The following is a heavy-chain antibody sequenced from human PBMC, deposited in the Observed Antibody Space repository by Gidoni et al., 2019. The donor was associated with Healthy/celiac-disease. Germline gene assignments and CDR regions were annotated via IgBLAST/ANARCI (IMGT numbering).Heavy chain of an antibody. CDR2: IDPSESYT. D-gene: IGHD4-17*01. CDR1: GYSFTSYW. J-gene: IGHJ5*02. V-gene: IGHV5-10-1*03. Sequence: EVQLVQSGAEVKKPGESLMISCKGSGYSFTSYWISWVRQMPGKGLEWMGRIDPSESYTNYSPSFQGHVTISADKSISTAYLQWSSLKASDTAMYYCARHGLPVTTSFDWFDPWGQGTLVTVSS. CDR3: ARHGLPVTTSFDWFDP.